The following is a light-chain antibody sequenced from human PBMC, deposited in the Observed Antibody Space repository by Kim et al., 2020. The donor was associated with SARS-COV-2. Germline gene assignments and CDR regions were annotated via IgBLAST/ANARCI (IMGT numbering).Light chain of an antibody. V-gene: IGLV2-14*03. Sequence: GQSLTVSCTVTSSDIGGYNSVSWYQHHPGKATKVMIYDVNKRPSGVSDRFSRAKSANTAALTISGLQAEDEADYYCSSHTSSDTYILGTGTKVTVL. J-gene: IGLJ1*01. CDR1: SSDIGGYNS. CDR2: DVN. CDR3: SSHTSSDTYI.